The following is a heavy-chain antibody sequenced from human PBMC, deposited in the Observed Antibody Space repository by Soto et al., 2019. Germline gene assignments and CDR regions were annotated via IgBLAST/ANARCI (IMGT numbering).Heavy chain of an antibody. CDR3: ARRTVNIRTFYSGLKTHCFDY. Sequence: PSESLSLTCAVSGGSISSSSYYWGWIRQPPGKGLEWIGSIYYTGNTYYTPSLQSRVAISVDTSKNQFSLKLNSVTAADTAVYYCARRTVNIRTFYSGLKTHCFDYWCQGALVTVSS. CDR2: IYYTGNT. J-gene: IGHJ4*02. CDR1: GGSISSSSYY. V-gene: IGHV4-39*01. D-gene: IGHD6-19*01.